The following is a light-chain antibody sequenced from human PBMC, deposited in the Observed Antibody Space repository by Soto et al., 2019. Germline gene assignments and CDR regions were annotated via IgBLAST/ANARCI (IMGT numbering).Light chain of an antibody. CDR1: QSVGNN. CDR3: QQYRNWPLT. J-gene: IGKJ4*01. CDR2: GAS. Sequence: IVMTQSPATLSVTPGERATLSCRASQSVGNNLAWYRQKSGQAPRLLIYGASTRATGIPARFSGSGSGTEFTLTIDSLQSDDFAVYLCQQYRNWPLTSAGRAKVDI. V-gene: IGKV3-15*01.